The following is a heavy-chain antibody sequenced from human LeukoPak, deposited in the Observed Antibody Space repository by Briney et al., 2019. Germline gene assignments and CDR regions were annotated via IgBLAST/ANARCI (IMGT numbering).Heavy chain of an antibody. V-gene: IGHV1-46*01. CDR3: AREESGGQFDY. Sequence: GASVKVSCKASGYTFSRYYIHWVRQAPGQGLEWMGKMNPSGGTTTYAQKFQGRVTVTRDTPTSTVYMEMSSLRPEDTAVYYCAREESGGQFDYWGQGTLVTVSS. CDR2: MNPSGGTT. CDR1: GYTFSRYY. J-gene: IGHJ4*02. D-gene: IGHD3-16*01.